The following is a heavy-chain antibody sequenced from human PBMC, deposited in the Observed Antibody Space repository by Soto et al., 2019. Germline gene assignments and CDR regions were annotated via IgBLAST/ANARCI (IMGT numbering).Heavy chain of an antibody. V-gene: IGHV4-59*08. CDR2: IYYAGSF. D-gene: IGHD3-22*01. Sequence: SETLSLTCTVSNGSISPYYWSWIRQSPGKGLEWIGYIYYAGSFTYNPSHKSRVTISLNTSKNEVSLRLTSVTAADTAVYYCARLGGYYQALDSWGQGTPVTVSS. J-gene: IGHJ4*02. CDR3: ARLGGYYQALDS. CDR1: NGSISPYY.